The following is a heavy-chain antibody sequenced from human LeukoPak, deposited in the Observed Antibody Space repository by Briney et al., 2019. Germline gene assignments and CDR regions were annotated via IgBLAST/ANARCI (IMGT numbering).Heavy chain of an antibody. J-gene: IGHJ3*02. CDR2: IIPIFGTA. CDR1: GGTFSSYA. Sequence: SVKVSCKASGGTFSSYAISWVRQAPGQGLEWMGRIIPIFGTANYAQKFQGRVTITADESTSTAYMELSSLRSEDTAVYYCARGLDSSGYYYANDAFDIWGQGTMVTVSS. CDR3: ARGLDSSGYYYANDAFDI. D-gene: IGHD3-22*01. V-gene: IGHV1-69*13.